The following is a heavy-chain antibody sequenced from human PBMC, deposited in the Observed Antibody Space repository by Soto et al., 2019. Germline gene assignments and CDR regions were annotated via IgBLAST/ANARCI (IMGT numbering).Heavy chain of an antibody. J-gene: IGHJ6*03. D-gene: IGHD3-10*01. CDR1: GYTFTSHG. CDR2: ISAYNGDT. CDR3: ARMVRGSNIDYYHYMDV. Sequence: QVQLVQSGAEVKKPGASVKVSCKASGYTFTSHGISWVRQAPGQGLEWMGWISAYNGDTNYAQKRQGRVTVTTDPSTSTAYMELRSLRSEDTAVYYCARMVRGSNIDYYHYMDVWGKGTTVTVSS. V-gene: IGHV1-18*01.